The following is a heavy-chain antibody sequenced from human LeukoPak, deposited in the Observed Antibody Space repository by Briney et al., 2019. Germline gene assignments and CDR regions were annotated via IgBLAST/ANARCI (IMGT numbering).Heavy chain of an antibody. CDR3: ARLTYYYDSSGYYSFLFDY. D-gene: IGHD3-22*01. V-gene: IGHV4-38-2*02. J-gene: IGHJ4*02. Sequence: SETLSLTCTVSGYSISSGYYWGWIRQPPGKGLEWIGSIYYSGSTNYNPSLKSRVTISVETSKNQFSLKLSSVTAADTAVYYCARLTYYYDSSGYYSFLFDYWGQGTLVTVSS. CDR1: GYSISSGYY. CDR2: IYYSGST.